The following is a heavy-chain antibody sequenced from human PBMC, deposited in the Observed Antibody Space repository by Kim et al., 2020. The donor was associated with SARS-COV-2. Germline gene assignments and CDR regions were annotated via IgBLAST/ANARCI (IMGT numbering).Heavy chain of an antibody. Sequence: SVNVRFTTARDNSKNTLYLQMNSLRAEDTAVYYCAKDPYYDFWSGYYFDYWGQGTLVTVSS. CDR3: AKDPYYDFWSGYYFDY. D-gene: IGHD3-3*01. J-gene: IGHJ4*02. V-gene: IGHV3-23*01.